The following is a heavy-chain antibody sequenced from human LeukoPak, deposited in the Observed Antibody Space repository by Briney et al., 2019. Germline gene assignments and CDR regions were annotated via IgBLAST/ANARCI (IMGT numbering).Heavy chain of an antibody. Sequence: GRSLRLSCAASGFTFSSYDMHWVRQAPGKGLEWVAVISYDGSNKYYADSVKGRFTISSDNSKNTLYLQMNSLTAGDTAVYYCAKGRYTPDPWGQGTLVTVSS. D-gene: IGHD5-18*01. CDR1: GFTFSSYD. CDR2: ISYDGSNK. CDR3: AKGRYTPDP. J-gene: IGHJ5*02. V-gene: IGHV3-30*18.